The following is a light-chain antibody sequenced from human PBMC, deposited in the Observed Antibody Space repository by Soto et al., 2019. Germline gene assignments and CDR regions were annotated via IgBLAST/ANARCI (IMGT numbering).Light chain of an antibody. V-gene: IGLV2-23*01. J-gene: IGLJ1*01. CDR1: SSDVGSYNL. Sequence: QSVLTQAASVSGAPGQSITISCTGNSSDVGSYNLVSWYQQHPGKAPKLMIYEGSKRPSGVSNRFSGSKSGNTASLTISGLQAEDEADYYCCSYAGSSTYVFGTGTKVTVL. CDR2: EGS. CDR3: CSYAGSSTYV.